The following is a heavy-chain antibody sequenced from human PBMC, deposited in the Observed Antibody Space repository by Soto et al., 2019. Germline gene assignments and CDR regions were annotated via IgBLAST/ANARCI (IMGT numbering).Heavy chain of an antibody. CDR1: GGSISTTSYY. CDR2: IYYSGST. D-gene: IGHD4-17*01. V-gene: IGHV4-39*01. J-gene: IGHJ4*02. CDR3: ARHGDYSDDPSYLSFDY. Sequence: QLQLQESGPGLVKPSETLSLTCTVPGGSISTTSYYWVWIRQPPGKGLEWIGSIYYSGSTYYNPSLKSRFTISVDLSKNQFSLKVSSVTAEDTALYYCARHGDYSDDPSYLSFDYWGQGTLVTVSS.